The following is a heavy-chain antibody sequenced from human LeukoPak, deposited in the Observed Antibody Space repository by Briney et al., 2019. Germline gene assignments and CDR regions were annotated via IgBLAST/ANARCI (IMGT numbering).Heavy chain of an antibody. D-gene: IGHD4-17*01. Sequence: SETLSLTCAVSGGSISSGGYSWSWIRQPPGKGLEWIGYIYYSGSTYYNPSLKSRVTISVDTSKNQFSLKLSSVTAADTAVYYCARETVTRTSANAFDIWGQGTMVTVSS. V-gene: IGHV4-30-4*07. CDR1: GGSISSGGYS. J-gene: IGHJ3*02. CDR2: IYYSGST. CDR3: ARETVTRTSANAFDI.